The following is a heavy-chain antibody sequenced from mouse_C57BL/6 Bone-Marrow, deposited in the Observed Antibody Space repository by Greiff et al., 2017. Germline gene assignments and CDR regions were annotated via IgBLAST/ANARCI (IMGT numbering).Heavy chain of an antibody. V-gene: IGHV5-9-1*02. CDR1: GFTFSSYA. CDR2: ISSGGDYI. D-gene: IGHD2-4*01. Sequence: EVQGVESGEGLVKPGGSLKLSCAASGFTFSSYAMSWVRQTPEKRLEWVAYISSGGDYIYYADTVKGRFTISRDNARNTLYLQMSSLTSEDTAMYYCTRAYYDYWFAYWGQGTLVTVSA. J-gene: IGHJ3*01. CDR3: TRAYYDYWFAY.